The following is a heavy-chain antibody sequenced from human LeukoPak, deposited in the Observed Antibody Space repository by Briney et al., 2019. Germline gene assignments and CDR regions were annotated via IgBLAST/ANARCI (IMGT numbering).Heavy chain of an antibody. CDR1: GFSFSLYA. D-gene: IGHD4-23*01. CDR2: ISGTGFNK. V-gene: IGHV3-23*01. J-gene: IGHJ6*03. Sequence: GGSLRLSCAASGFSFSLYAMTWVRQAPGKGLEWVSLISGTGFNKHYADSVKGRFTISRDNAKNSLYLQMNSLRAEDTALYYCARDGDTVLTRGYYYYMDVWGKGTTVTVSS. CDR3: ARDGDTVLTRGYYYYMDV.